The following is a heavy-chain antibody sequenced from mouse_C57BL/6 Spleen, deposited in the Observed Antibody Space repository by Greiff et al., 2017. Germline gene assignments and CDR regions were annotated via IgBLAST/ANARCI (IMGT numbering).Heavy chain of an antibody. D-gene: IGHD2-4*01. CDR3: ARWGDDYDWYFDV. CDR1: GYTFTDHT. Sequence: QVQLKQSDAELVKPGASVKISCKVSGYTFTDHTIHWMKQRPEQGLAWIGYIYPRDGSNKYNEKFKGKATLTADKSSSTAYMQLKSLTSEDSAVYFCARWGDDYDWYFDVWGTGTTVTVSS. J-gene: IGHJ1*03. CDR2: IYPRDGSN. V-gene: IGHV1-78*01.